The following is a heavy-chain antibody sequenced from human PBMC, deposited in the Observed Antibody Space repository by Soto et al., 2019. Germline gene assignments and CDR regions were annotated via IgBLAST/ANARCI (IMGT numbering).Heavy chain of an antibody. D-gene: IGHD6-13*01. J-gene: IGHJ6*02. CDR1: GFTVSSNY. V-gene: IGHV3-53*01. Sequence: LRLSCAASGFTVSSNYMSWVLQAPGEGLEWISLIYSGVTTYYADSVKGRFTISRDNSKNTLYLQMNSLRAEDTAVYYCAGSTIAAAAGRVGMDVWGQGTTVTVSS. CDR3: AGSTIAAAAGRVGMDV. CDR2: IYSGVTT.